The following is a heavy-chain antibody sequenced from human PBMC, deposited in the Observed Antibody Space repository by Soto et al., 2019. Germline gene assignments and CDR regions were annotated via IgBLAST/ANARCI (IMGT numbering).Heavy chain of an antibody. Sequence: QVQLQESGPGLVKPSQTLSLTCTVSGGSISSGDYYWSWIRQPPGKGLEWIGYIYYSGSTYYNPALKGRVTISVDTSQNQFSPKLSSGTAAGTAVYYCARMTVTNAYWGQGTLVTVSS. CDR3: ARMTVTNAY. CDR1: GGSISSGDYY. J-gene: IGHJ4*02. V-gene: IGHV4-30-4*01. CDR2: IYYSGST. D-gene: IGHD4-17*01.